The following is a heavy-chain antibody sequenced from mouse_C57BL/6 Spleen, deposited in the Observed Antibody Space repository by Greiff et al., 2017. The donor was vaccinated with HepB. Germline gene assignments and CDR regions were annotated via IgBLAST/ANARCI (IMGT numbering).Heavy chain of an antibody. J-gene: IGHJ2*01. D-gene: IGHD1-1*01. CDR3: ARDYYGSSPGYFDY. CDR1: GYTFTSYW. Sequence: QVQLKQPGAELVRPGSSVKLSCKASGYTFTSYWMHWVKQRPIQGLEWIGNIDPSDSETHYNQKFKDKATLTVDKSSSTAYMQLSSLTSEDSAVYYCARDYYGSSPGYFDYWGQGTTLTVSS. CDR2: IDPSDSET. V-gene: IGHV1-52*01.